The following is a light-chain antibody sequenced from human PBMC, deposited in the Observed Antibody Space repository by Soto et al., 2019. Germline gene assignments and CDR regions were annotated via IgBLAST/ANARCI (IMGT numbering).Light chain of an antibody. CDR1: QTISSS. J-gene: IGKJ5*01. Sequence: ELVLPQSPATLSLSPGERATLSCRSSQTISSSLAWYQQKPGQSPRLLIYDASNRASGVPPRFSGSGSGTDFTLSISSIEPEDFAVYYCQQRSNWPPITFGQGTRLETK. CDR3: QQRSNWPPIT. V-gene: IGKV3-11*01. CDR2: DAS.